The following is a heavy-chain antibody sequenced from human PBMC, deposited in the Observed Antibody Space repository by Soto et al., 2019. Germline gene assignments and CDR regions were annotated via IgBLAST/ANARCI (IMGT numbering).Heavy chain of an antibody. CDR3: ARVRSYSYGQGYGMDV. V-gene: IGHV3-74*01. J-gene: IGHJ6*02. CDR1: GFTFSSYW. Sequence: EEQVVESGGGLVQPGGSLRLSCAASGFTFSSYWMHWVRQVPGKGLVWVSRINNDGSAATYADSVKGRFTISRDNAKNTVYLQMNSLRAEDTAVYYCARVRSYSYGQGYGMDVWGQGTTVTVSS. CDR2: INNDGSAA. D-gene: IGHD5-18*01.